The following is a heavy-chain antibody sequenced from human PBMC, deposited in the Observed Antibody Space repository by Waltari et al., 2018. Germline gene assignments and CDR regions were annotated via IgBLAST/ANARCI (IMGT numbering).Heavy chain of an antibody. J-gene: IGHJ6*02. V-gene: IGHV1-2*06. D-gene: IGHD3-3*01. CDR2: INPNSGGT. CDR3: ASLYDFWSGYPDYYYYGMDV. Sequence: QVQLVQSGAAVKKPGASVKVSCKASGYTFTGYYMHWVRQAPGPGLGWMGRINPNSGGTNYAQKFQGRVTMTRDTSISTAYMELSRLRSDDTAVYYCASLYDFWSGYPDYYYYGMDVWGQGTTVTVSS. CDR1: GYTFTGYY.